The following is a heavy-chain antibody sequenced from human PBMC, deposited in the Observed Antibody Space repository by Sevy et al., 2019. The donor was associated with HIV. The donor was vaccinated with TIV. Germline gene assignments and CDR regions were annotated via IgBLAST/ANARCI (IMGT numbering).Heavy chain of an antibody. J-gene: IGHJ4*02. CDR1: GFTFSNAW. CDR3: ATAPGYYDSSPFDY. Sequence: GGSLRLSCAVSGFTFSNAWMNWVRQAPGTGLQWVGLIKSKIDGETTDYAAPVKGSFTMSRDDLKNTVYLQMNSLKTEDTAVYYCATAPGYYDSSPFDYWGPGTLVTVSS. D-gene: IGHD3-22*01. CDR2: IKSKIDGETT. V-gene: IGHV3-15*01.